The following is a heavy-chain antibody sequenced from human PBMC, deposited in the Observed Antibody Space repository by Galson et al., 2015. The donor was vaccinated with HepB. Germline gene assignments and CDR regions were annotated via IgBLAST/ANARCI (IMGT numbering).Heavy chain of an antibody. J-gene: IGHJ3*02. Sequence: KVSCKASGYTFTSYWISWVRQMPGKGLEWMGRIDPSDSYTNYSPSFQGHVTISADKSISTAYLQWSSLKASDTAMYYCARHKSSGWYHAFDIWGQGTMVTVSS. V-gene: IGHV5-10-1*01. D-gene: IGHD6-19*01. CDR3: ARHKSSGWYHAFDI. CDR2: IDPSDSYT. CDR1: GYTFTSYW.